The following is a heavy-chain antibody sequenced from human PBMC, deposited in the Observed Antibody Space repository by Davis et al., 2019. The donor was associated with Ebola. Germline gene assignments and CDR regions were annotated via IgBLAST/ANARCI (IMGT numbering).Heavy chain of an antibody. Sequence: GESLKISCAASGFTFSSYAMSWVRQAPGKGLEWVSAISGSGGSTYYADSVKGRFTISRDNSKNTLYLQMNSLRAEDTAVYYCAKDPTPSTVTTRSGYFDYWGQGTLVTVSS. D-gene: IGHD4-17*01. V-gene: IGHV3-23*01. CDR2: ISGSGGST. CDR3: AKDPTPSTVTTRSGYFDY. J-gene: IGHJ4*02. CDR1: GFTFSSYA.